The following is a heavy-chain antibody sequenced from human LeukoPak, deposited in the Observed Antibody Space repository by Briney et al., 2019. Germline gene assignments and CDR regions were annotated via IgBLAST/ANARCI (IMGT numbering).Heavy chain of an antibody. CDR2: IKHDGSEK. D-gene: IGHD3-10*01. CDR1: GFTFSNHW. J-gene: IGHJ4*02. V-gene: IGHV3-7*03. CDR3: ATDWGFGELFSRFHY. Sequence: GGSLRLSCAASGFTFSNHWMSWVRQAPGKGLEWVANIKHDGSEKYYVDSVKGRFTISRDNAKNSLYLQLYSLRAEDTAVYYCATDWGFGELFSRFHYWGQGTLVTVSS.